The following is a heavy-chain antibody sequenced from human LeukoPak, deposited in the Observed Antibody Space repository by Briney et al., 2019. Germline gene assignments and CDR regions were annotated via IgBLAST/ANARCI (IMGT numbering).Heavy chain of an antibody. V-gene: IGHV3-48*04. Sequence: GGSLRLSCEASGFTFSTYSMSWVRQAPGKGLEWVSYISSSSRTIYYADSVKGRFTISRDNAKNSLYLQMNSLRAEDTAVYYCARDRREQRRVFFDSWGQGTLVTVSS. CDR2: ISSSSRTI. CDR1: GFTFSTYS. D-gene: IGHD6-25*01. J-gene: IGHJ4*02. CDR3: ARDRREQRRVFFDS.